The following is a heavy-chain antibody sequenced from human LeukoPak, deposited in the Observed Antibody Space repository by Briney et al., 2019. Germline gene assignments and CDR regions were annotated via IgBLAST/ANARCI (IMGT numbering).Heavy chain of an antibody. J-gene: IGHJ5*02. CDR2: IYYSGST. V-gene: IGHV4-59*08. D-gene: IGHD3-9*01. CDR1: GGSISSYY. Sequence: SETLSLTCTVSGGSISSYYWSWVRQPPGKGLEWIGYIYYSGSTNYNPYIKSGVTISVATSKNQFSLKLRSVTAADTAVYYCARHQYYDILTGLFDWFDPWGQGTLVTVSS. CDR3: ARHQYYDILTGLFDWFDP.